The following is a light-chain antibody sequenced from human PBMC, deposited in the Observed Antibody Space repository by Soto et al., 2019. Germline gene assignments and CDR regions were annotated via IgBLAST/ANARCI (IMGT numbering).Light chain of an antibody. V-gene: IGKV3-20*01. CDR2: GAS. J-gene: IGKJ2*01. CDR1: QSVDSKY. Sequence: EIVLTQSPGTLSLSPGEGATLSCRASQSVDSKYLAWYQQKPGQAPRLLIYGASSRATGIPDRFSSSGSGTDFTLTISRLEPEDFVMYYCQQYGSSLPYTFGQGTRLEI. CDR3: QQYGSSLPYT.